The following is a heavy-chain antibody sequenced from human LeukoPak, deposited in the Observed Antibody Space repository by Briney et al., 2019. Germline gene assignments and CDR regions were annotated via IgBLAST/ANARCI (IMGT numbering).Heavy chain of an antibody. J-gene: IGHJ4*02. CDR2: INPNSGGT. Sequence: ASVKVSCKASGYTFTGYYMHWVRQAPGQGLEWMGWINPNSGGTNYAQKFPGRVTMTRDTSISTAYMELSRLRSDDTAVYYCARVSMVRGTAPLLFWGQGTLVTVSS. CDR3: ARVSMVRGTAPLLF. D-gene: IGHD3-10*01. CDR1: GYTFTGYY. V-gene: IGHV1-2*02.